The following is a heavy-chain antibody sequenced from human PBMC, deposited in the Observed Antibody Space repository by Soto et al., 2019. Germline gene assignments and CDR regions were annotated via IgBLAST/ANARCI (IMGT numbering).Heavy chain of an antibody. CDR3: VKDGTISAPSLDRYGMAV. D-gene: IGHD3-3*01. CDR1: GFTFSNYA. CDR2: ISSDGSNK. V-gene: IGHV3-30*04. J-gene: IGHJ6*02. Sequence: QVQLVDSGGGVVQPGRSLRLSCAASGFTFSNYAFHWVRQAPGKGLEWVAVISSDGSNKNYADSVKGRFTISRDNSKNPLYQHVYGVRPGVTALYYCVKDGTISAPSLDRYGMAVWGHGTTVTVSS.